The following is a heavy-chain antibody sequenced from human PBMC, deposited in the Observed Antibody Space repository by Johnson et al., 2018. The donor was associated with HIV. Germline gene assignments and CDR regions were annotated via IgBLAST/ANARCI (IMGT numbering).Heavy chain of an antibody. J-gene: IGHJ3*02. CDR2: IYSGGST. CDR3: SRERRSDYDYDGFDI. D-gene: IGHD5-12*01. CDR1: GLSVSINY. Sequence: VQLVESGGGLIQPGGSLRLSCAVSGLSVSINYITWVRQAPGKGLEWVSVIYSGGSTYYADSVKGRLTVSRDNSKNTLYLQMNSLRAEDTALYSFSRERRSDYDYDGFDIWGQGTLVTVSS. V-gene: IGHV3-53*01.